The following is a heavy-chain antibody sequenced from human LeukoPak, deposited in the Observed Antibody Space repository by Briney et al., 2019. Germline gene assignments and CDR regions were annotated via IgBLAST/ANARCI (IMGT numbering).Heavy chain of an antibody. J-gene: IGHJ4*02. CDR2: ISGSGGST. CDR3: AKDDPVTTVTTLYFDN. V-gene: IGHV3-23*01. Sequence: GGSLRLSCAASGFTFSSYAMSWVRQAPGKGLEWVSAISGSGGSTYYADSVKGRFTISRDDSKNTLYLQMNSLRAEDTAVYYCAKDDPVTTVTTLYFDNWGQGTLVTVSS. D-gene: IGHD4-11*01. CDR1: GFTFSSYA.